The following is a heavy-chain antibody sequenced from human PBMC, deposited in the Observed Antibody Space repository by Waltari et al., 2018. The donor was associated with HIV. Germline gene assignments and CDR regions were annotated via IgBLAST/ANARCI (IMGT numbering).Heavy chain of an antibody. CDR2: IYTSGGT. D-gene: IGHD3-3*01. J-gene: IGHJ5*02. Sequence: QVQLQESGPGLVKPSQTLSLTCTVSGGSISSGSYYWSWIRQPAGKGLELIGRIYTSGGTTYNPSLKSRVTISVDTSKNQFSLKLRSVTAADTAVYYCARAYYDFWSGTGSSGNWFDPWGQGTLVTVSS. CDR1: GGSISSGSYY. V-gene: IGHV4-61*02. CDR3: ARAYYDFWSGTGSSGNWFDP.